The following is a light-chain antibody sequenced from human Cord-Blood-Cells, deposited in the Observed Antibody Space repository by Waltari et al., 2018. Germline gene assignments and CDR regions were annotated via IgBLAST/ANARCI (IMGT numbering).Light chain of an antibody. Sequence: DIVMTQSPDSLAVSLGERATTNCKSSQSVLYSSNNKNYLAWYQQKPGQPPKLLIYWASTRESGVPHRFSGSGSETDFTLTISSLQAEDVAVYYCQQYYSTPLTFGGGTKVEIK. CDR3: QQYYSTPLT. V-gene: IGKV4-1*01. J-gene: IGKJ4*01. CDR1: QSVLYSSNNKNY. CDR2: WAS.